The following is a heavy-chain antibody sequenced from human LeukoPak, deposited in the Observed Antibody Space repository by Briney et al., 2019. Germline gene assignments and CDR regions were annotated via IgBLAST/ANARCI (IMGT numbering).Heavy chain of an antibody. Sequence: GGSLRLSCEASGFTLNKYWMHWVRQAPGKGLFWVSRITGDGNDIVYADSVKGRFTVSRDDAKNTLFLQMNSLRVEDTAIYYCARDAYTTTSNWLDPWGQGTLVTVSS. V-gene: IGHV3-74*01. CDR2: ITGDGNDI. D-gene: IGHD4-17*01. J-gene: IGHJ5*02. CDR3: ARDAYTTTSNWLDP. CDR1: GFTLNKYW.